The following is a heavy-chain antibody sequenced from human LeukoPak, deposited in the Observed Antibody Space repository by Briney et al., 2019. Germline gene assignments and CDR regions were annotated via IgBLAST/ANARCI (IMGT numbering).Heavy chain of an antibody. CDR3: ARDTTISTAANFDY. J-gene: IGHJ4*02. V-gene: IGHV1-18*01. CDR1: GYTFTSYG. Sequence: ASVKVSCKASGYTFTSYGISWVRQAPGQGLEWMGWISAYNGNTNYAQNLQGRVTMTTDTSTSAAYLELRSLRSDDTAVYYCARDTTISTAANFDYWGQGTLVTVSA. D-gene: IGHD2-2*01. CDR2: ISAYNGNT.